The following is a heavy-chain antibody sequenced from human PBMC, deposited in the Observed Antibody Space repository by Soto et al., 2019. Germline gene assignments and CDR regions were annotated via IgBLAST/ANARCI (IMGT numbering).Heavy chain of an antibody. J-gene: IGHJ4*02. Sequence: QTLSLTCAISGDSVPSNRAASHWFRQSPSRGLEWLGRTYYRSKWCNDYAVSVRSRISIDPDTSKNQFSLRLESLTPDDTAVYYCASIAMAGTPVWGQGTLVTVSS. V-gene: IGHV6-1*01. CDR3: ASIAMAGTPV. CDR1: GDSVPSNRAA. D-gene: IGHD6-19*01. CDR2: TYYRSKWCN.